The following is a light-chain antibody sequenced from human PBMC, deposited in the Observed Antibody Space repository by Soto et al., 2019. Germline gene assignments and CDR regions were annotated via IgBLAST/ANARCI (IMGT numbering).Light chain of an antibody. CDR3: QQYESFPRT. CDR2: KAS. Sequence: DIQMTQSPSTLSASVGDRVTITCRASPSINNWLAWYQQKPGKAPKLFIFKASTLESGFPSRFSGSGSGTEFTLSISSLQPDDFATYFCQQYESFPRTFGQGTNVEIK. J-gene: IGKJ1*01. CDR1: PSINNW. V-gene: IGKV1-5*03.